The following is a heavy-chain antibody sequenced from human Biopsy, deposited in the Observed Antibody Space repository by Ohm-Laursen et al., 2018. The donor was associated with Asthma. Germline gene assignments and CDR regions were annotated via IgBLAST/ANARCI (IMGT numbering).Heavy chain of an antibody. CDR3: ARDMGAGPNQPPSGSGSSHLYGMDV. J-gene: IGHJ6*02. V-gene: IGHV3-9*01. Sequence: SLRLSCSASGFSFDDYAMFWVRQAPGKGLEWVSGISWNSGTIGYADPVKGRFTISRDNAKNSLYLQMNSLGPEDTAVYYCARDMGAGPNQPPSGSGSSHLYGMDVWGQGTTVTVSS. CDR1: GFSFDDYA. D-gene: IGHD3-10*01. CDR2: ISWNSGTI.